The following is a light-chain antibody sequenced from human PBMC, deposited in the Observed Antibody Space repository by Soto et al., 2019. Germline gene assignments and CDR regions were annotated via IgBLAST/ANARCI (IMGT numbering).Light chain of an antibody. CDR3: SSYGASSTL. V-gene: IGLV2-14*03. CDR1: STDIGSYNY. Sequence: QCVLTKPASRYGSPGQAITISCTGTSTDIGSYNYVSWYQQHPGKAPKLMIFDVSYRPSGISDRFSGSKSGNTASLTISGLQPEDEADYYCSSYGASSTLFGGGTKVTVL. J-gene: IGLJ2*01. CDR2: DVS.